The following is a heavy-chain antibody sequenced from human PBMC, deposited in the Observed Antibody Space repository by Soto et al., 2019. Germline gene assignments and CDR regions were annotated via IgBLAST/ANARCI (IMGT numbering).Heavy chain of an antibody. CDR2: IKFDGSST. CDR1: GFAFSTYW. CDR3: ARGAKNIYDMEV. V-gene: IGHV3-74*01. Sequence: EVQLVESGGGLVQPGGSLRLSCAASGFAFSTYWMHWVRQAPGKGMLWVSRIKFDGSSTYYADSVKGRFTISRDDAKNTRYLQMNVLRVDDTAVYYCARGAKNIYDMEVWGQGTTVTVS. J-gene: IGHJ6*02.